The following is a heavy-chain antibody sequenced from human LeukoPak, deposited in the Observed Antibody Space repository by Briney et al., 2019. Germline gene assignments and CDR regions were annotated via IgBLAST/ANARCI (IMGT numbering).Heavy chain of an antibody. V-gene: IGHV1-69*05. CDR1: GGTFSSYA. D-gene: IGHD3-3*01. J-gene: IGHJ4*02. CDR2: IIPIFGTA. CDR3: ARGSKMWSGPFDY. Sequence: SVKVSCKASGGTFSSYAISWVRQAPGQGLEWMGRIIPIFGTANYAQKSQGRVTITTDESTSTAYMELSSLRSEDTAVYYCARGSKMWSGPFDYWGQGTLVTVSS.